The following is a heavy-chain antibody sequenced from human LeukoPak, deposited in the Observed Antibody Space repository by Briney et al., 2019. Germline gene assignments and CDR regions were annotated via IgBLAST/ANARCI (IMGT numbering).Heavy chain of an antibody. V-gene: IGHV3-23*05. Sequence: GGSLRLSCAASGFTFNSYVMSWVRQAPGKGLEWVSIINSSGKTYYADSVQGRFTISRDSSKNTLYLQMNNLRAEDTAVYYCARAMSYWGQGTLVTVSS. CDR2: INSSGKT. CDR3: ARAMSY. J-gene: IGHJ4*02. CDR1: GFTFNSYV.